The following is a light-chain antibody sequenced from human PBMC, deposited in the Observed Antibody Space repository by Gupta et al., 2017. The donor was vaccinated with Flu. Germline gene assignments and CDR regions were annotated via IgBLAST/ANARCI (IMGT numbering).Light chain of an antibody. V-gene: IGLV1-51*02. J-gene: IGLJ2*01. Sequence: QSVLTQPPSVSAAPGQTVTISCSGSSSNIGNNYVSWYQQLPGTAPKLLIYENNKRPSGIPDRFSVSKSGTSATLGITGLQTGDEADYYCGTWDSSLSDVVFGGGTKLTVL. CDR1: SSNIGNNY. CDR3: GTWDSSLSDVV. CDR2: ENN.